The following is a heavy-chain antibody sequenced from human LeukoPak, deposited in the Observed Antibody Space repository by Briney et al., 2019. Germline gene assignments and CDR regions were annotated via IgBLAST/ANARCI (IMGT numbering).Heavy chain of an antibody. CDR1: GYTFTSYA. V-gene: IGHV1-3*01. CDR2: INAGNGNT. J-gene: IGHJ4*02. CDR3: ARALRLGELSLFDFDY. Sequence: ASVKVSCKASGYTFTSYAMHWVRQAPGQRLEWMGWINAGNGNTKYSQKFQGRVTITRDTSASTAYMELSSLGSEDTAVYYCARALRLGELSLFDFDYWGQGTLVTVSS. D-gene: IGHD3-16*02.